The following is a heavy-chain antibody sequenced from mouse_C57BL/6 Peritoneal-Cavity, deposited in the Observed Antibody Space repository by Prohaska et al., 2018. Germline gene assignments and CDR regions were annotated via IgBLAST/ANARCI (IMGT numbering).Heavy chain of an antibody. CDR1: GYTFTSYW. V-gene: IGHV1-69*02. Sequence: QVQLQQPGAELVRPGSSVKLSCKASGYTFTSYWMHWVKQTPGQGLEWIGEIDPSDSYTNYNQKFKGKATLTVDKSSSTAYMQLSSLTSEDSAVYYCARWYYGSSFDYWGQGTTLTVSS. J-gene: IGHJ2*01. D-gene: IGHD1-1*01. CDR2: IDPSDSYT. CDR3: ARWYYGSSFDY.